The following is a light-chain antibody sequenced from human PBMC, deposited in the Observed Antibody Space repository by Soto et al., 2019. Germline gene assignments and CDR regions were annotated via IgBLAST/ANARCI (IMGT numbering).Light chain of an antibody. CDR3: SSYTSSNTFYV. CDR2: QVS. CDR1: SSDVGGYYY. Sequence: QSALTQPASVSGSPGQSITISCTGTSSDVGGYYYVSWYQHHPGKAPKLMIYQVSNRPSGVSNRFSGSKSGNTASLTISGLQAEDEADYYCSSYTSSNTFYVFGTRTKVTVL. J-gene: IGLJ1*01. V-gene: IGLV2-14*01.